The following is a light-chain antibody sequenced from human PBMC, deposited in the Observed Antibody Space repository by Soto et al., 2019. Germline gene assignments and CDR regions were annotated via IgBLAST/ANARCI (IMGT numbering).Light chain of an antibody. Sequence: EIMLTQSPGTLSLSPGERATLSCRASQSVRSSYLAWYQQKPGQAPRLLIYGASNRATGIPDRFSGSGSGTDFTLTISRLEPEYFAVYYCQQYGSSPLYTFGQGTKLEIK. CDR1: QSVRSSY. CDR3: QQYGSSPLYT. V-gene: IGKV3-20*01. J-gene: IGKJ2*01. CDR2: GAS.